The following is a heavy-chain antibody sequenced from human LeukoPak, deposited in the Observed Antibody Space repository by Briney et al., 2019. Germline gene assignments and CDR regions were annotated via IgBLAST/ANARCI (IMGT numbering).Heavy chain of an antibody. CDR1: GVSISRYY. CDR3: ARDMLDMGYYYYMDV. V-gene: IGHV4-4*07. J-gene: IGHJ6*03. Sequence: SETLSLTCTVSGVSISRYYWSWIRQPAGKGLEWVGHIYTSGSTSYNPSLKSRVTMSVDTSKNQFSLKLSSVTAADTAVYYCARDMLDMGYYYYMDVWGKGTTVTVSS. D-gene: IGHD2-8*01. CDR2: IYTSGST.